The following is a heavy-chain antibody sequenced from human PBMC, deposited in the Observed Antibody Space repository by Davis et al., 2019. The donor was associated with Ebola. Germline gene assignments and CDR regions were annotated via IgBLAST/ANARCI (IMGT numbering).Heavy chain of an antibody. D-gene: IGHD1-1*01. V-gene: IGHV5-51*01. CDR1: GYSFTTYW. Sequence: GESLKISCQDSGYSFTTYWVAWVRQMRGKGLEWIGIISPSDSDTRYSPSFEGQVTMSVDKSSRTAYLQWSSLKASDSAMYYCARRNAVYHYGLDVWGQGTTVTVSS. CDR3: ARRNAVYHYGLDV. CDR2: ISPSDSDT. J-gene: IGHJ6*02.